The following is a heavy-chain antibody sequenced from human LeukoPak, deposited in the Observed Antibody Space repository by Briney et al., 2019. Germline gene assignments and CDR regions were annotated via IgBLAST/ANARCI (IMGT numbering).Heavy chain of an antibody. D-gene: IGHD6-19*01. CDR3: AKGSKAVLFTRDRYMDV. V-gene: IGHV3-30*02. Sequence: GGSLRLSCAASGFTFSSYDIHWVRQAPGKGLEWVAFIRYDGSNKYYADSVRGRFTISRDNSKKTLYLRMNSLRAEDTAVYFCAKGSKAVLFTRDRYMDVWGKGTTVTISS. CDR2: IRYDGSNK. J-gene: IGHJ6*03. CDR1: GFTFSSYD.